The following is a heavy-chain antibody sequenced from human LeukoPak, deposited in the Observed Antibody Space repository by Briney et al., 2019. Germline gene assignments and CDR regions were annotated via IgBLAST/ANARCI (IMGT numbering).Heavy chain of an antibody. D-gene: IGHD2-15*01. V-gene: IGHV4-4*07. J-gene: IGHJ2*01. CDR2: FYTSGST. CDR3: ARDSSLHGHFDL. CDR1: GGSISTYY. Sequence: SETLSLTCTVSGGSISTYYWSWIRQPAGKGLEWIGRFYTSGSTNYNPSLKSRATMSVDTSKDQFSLKLSSVTAADTAVYYCARDSSLHGHFDLWGRGTLVTVSS.